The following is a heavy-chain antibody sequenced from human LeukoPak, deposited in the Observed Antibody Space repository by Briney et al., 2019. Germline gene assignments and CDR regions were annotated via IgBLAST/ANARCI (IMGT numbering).Heavy chain of an antibody. CDR2: IYPGDSDT. CDR3: AGRITMVRGVIIASPD. J-gene: IGHJ4*02. Sequence: GESLKISCKGSGYSFTSYWIGWVRQMPGKGLEWMGIIYPGDSDTRYSPSFQGQVTISADKSISTAYLQWSSLKASDTAMYYCAGRITMVRGVIIASPDWGQGTLVTVSS. CDR1: GYSFTSYW. D-gene: IGHD3-10*01. V-gene: IGHV5-51*01.